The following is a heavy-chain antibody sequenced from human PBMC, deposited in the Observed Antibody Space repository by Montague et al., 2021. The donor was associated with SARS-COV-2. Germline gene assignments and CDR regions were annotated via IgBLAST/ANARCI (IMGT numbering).Heavy chain of an antibody. CDR1: GFTFTSSA. Sequence: SVKVSCKASGFTFTSSAMQWVRQARGQRLEWIGWIVVGSGNTNYAQRFQERVTITRDMSTSTAYMELSSLRSEDTAVYYCAARGFGESNGDLFDYWGQETLVTVSS. D-gene: IGHD3-10*01. CDR3: AARGFGESNGDLFDY. J-gene: IGHJ4*02. V-gene: IGHV1-58*02. CDR2: IVVGSGNT.